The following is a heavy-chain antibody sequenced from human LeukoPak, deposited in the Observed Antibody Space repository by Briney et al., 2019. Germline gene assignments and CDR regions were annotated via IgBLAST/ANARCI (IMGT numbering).Heavy chain of an antibody. V-gene: IGHV4-4*02. CDR1: GGSISSSNW. J-gene: IGHJ6*02. CDR3: ARLRFGAVVVPAASDDDYGMDV. Sequence: SETLSLTCAVSGGSISSSNWWSWVRPPPGKGLEWIGEIYHSGSTNYNPSLKSRVTISVDKSKNQFSLKLSSVTAADTAVYYCARLRFGAVVVPAASDDDYGMDVWGQGTTVTVSS. D-gene: IGHD2-2*01. CDR2: IYHSGST.